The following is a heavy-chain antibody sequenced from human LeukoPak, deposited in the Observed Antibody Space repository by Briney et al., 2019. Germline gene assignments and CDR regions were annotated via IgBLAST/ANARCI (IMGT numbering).Heavy chain of an antibody. J-gene: IGHJ4*02. D-gene: IGHD3-10*01. V-gene: IGHV4-39*01. CDR1: GGSISSGSSY. CDR2: IFYSGST. CDR3: ARPXXTGSSNFAF. Sequence: SETLSLTCTVSGGSISSGSSYWGWICQPPGKGLEWIGNIFYSGSTYYNPSLKSRVTISADTFADQFSLNLSSVTAADTAVYYCARPXXTGSSNFAFWXQGTLVTVSS.